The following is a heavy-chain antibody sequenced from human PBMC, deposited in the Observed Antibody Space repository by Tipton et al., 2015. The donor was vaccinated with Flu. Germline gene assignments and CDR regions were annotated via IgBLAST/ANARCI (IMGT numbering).Heavy chain of an antibody. V-gene: IGHV4-34*01. CDR1: GGSFSGYY. CDR3: ALLTIFGVVIIGNYYYYMDV. CDR2: INHSGST. Sequence: TLSLTCAVYGGSFSGYYWSWIRQPPGKGLEWIGEINHSGSTNYNPSLKSRVTISVDTSKNQFSLKLSSVTAADTAVYYCALLTIFGVVIIGNYYYYMDVWGKGTTVTVSS. J-gene: IGHJ6*03. D-gene: IGHD3-3*01.